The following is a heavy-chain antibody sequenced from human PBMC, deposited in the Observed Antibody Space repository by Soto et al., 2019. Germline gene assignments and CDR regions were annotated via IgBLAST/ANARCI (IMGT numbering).Heavy chain of an antibody. D-gene: IGHD3-22*01. J-gene: IGHJ4*02. CDR1: GYTFTSYV. CDR2: INPNSGGT. Sequence: GASVKISCKASGYTFTSYVINWVRQSPRQGLEWMGWINPNSGGTNYAQKFQGWVTMTRDTSISTAYMELSRLRSDDTAVYYCARTPYYDSSGYHFDYWGQGTLVTVSS. V-gene: IGHV1-2*04. CDR3: ARTPYYDSSGYHFDY.